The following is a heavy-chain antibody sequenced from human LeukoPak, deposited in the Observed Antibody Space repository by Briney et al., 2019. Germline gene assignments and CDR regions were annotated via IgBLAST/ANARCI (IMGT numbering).Heavy chain of an antibody. J-gene: IGHJ6*02. Sequence: PGGSLRLSCAASGFTFSNYAMSWFRQAPGKGLEWVSAVSGSGFETHYTGSVQGRFTISRDNSKNTLYLQMNSLRAEDTAVYYCAATRITGTTGYYYYGMDVWGQGTTVTVSS. CDR1: GFTFSNYA. CDR2: VSGSGFET. CDR3: AATRITGTTGYYYYGMDV. V-gene: IGHV3-23*01. D-gene: IGHD1-7*01.